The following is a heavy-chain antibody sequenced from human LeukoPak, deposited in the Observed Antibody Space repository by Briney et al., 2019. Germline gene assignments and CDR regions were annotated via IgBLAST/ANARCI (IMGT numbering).Heavy chain of an antibody. CDR1: GGSISSSSSIC. D-gene: IGHD4-23*01. V-gene: IGHV4-4*02. J-gene: IGHJ4*02. CDR2: IYHNGAT. CDR3: ARNGGNSDYDY. Sequence: SETLSLTCAVCGGSISSSSSICWTWVRQPPGEGLEWIGEIYHNGATNYNPSLKSRVTMLLDKSKNQFFLKLNSVTAADTAVYYCARNGGNSDYDYWGQGTLVTVSA.